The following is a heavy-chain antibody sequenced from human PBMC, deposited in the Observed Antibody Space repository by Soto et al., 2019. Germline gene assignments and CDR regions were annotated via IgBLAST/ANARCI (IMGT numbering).Heavy chain of an antibody. D-gene: IGHD6-25*01. CDR1: GFIFSSHA. J-gene: IGHJ5*02. V-gene: IGHV3-23*01. Sequence: EVQLLESGGDLVQPGGSLRLSCAASGFIFSSHAMSWVRQAPGKGLEWVSAIVGSGGSTYYTDSVKGRFTISRDNSKNTLYLQMNSLRAEDTAVYYCASRLRGWFDPWGQGTLVTVSS. CDR3: ASRLRGWFDP. CDR2: IVGSGGST.